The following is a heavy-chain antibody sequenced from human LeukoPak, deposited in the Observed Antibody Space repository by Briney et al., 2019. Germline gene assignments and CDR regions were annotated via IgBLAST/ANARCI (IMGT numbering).Heavy chain of an antibody. D-gene: IGHD4-23*01. Sequence: PSETLSLTCTVSGGSISSSRYYWGWIRQPPGKGLEWIGSIYYSGSTYYNPSLKSRVTISVDTSKNQFSLKLSSVTAADTAVYYCASFRGGNASDHWGQGTLVTVSA. CDR2: IYYSGST. V-gene: IGHV4-39*07. CDR1: GGSISSSRYY. J-gene: IGHJ4*02. CDR3: ASFRGGNASDH.